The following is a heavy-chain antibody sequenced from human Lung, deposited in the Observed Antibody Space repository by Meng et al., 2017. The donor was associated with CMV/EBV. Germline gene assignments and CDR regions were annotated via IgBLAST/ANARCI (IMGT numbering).Heavy chain of an antibody. V-gene: IGHV3-30-3*01. Sequence: GESLKISCAASGFTFSSYAMHWVRQAPGKGLEWVAVISYDGSNKYYADSVKGRFTISRDNSKNTLYLQLNSLRAEDTAVYYCARARSPTHFDYWGQGALVXVSS. CDR2: ISYDGSNK. CDR3: ARARSPTHFDY. CDR1: GFTFSSYA. J-gene: IGHJ4*02.